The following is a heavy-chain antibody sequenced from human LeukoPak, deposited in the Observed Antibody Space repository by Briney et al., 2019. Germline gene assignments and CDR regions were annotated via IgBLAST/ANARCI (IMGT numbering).Heavy chain of an antibody. J-gene: IGHJ4*02. Sequence: VASVKVSCKASGGTFSSYAISWVRQAPGQGLEWMGRIIPIFGTANYAQKFQGRVTITTDESTSTAYMELSSLRSEDTAVHYCATTAIKYSGSYFDYWGQGTLVTVSS. CDR2: IIPIFGTA. V-gene: IGHV1-69*05. CDR1: GGTFSSYA. D-gene: IGHD1-26*01. CDR3: ATTAIKYSGSYFDY.